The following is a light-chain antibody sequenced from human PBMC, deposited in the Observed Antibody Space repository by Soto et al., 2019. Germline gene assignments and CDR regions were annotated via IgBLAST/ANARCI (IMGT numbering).Light chain of an antibody. V-gene: IGLV2-23*02. Sequence: QSALTQPASVSGSPGQSITISCTGTSSDIGTYNLVSWYQQHPGKAPKLMIYEVTKRPSGVSNRFSASKSDNTASLTISGLQAEDEADYYFCSYAGSTTWVFGGGTKLTVL. CDR1: SSDIGTYNL. CDR2: EVT. J-gene: IGLJ3*02. CDR3: CSYAGSTTWV.